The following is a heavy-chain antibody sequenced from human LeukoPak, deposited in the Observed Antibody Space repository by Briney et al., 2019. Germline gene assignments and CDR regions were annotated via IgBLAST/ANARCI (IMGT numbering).Heavy chain of an antibody. CDR2: IKQDGSEK. V-gene: IGHV3-7*03. CDR1: GFTFSSYW. D-gene: IGHD2-2*02. J-gene: IGHJ5*02. Sequence: PGGSLRLSCAASGFTFSSYWMSWVRQAPGKGLEWVANIKQDGSEKYYVDSVKGRFTISRDNSKNTLYLQMNSLRAEDTAVYYCAKDWMDIVVVPAAISVNWFDPWGQGTLVTVSS. CDR3: AKDWMDIVVVPAAISVNWFDP.